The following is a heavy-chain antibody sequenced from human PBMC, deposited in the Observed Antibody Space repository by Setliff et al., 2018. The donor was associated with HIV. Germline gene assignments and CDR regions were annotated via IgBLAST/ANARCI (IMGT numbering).Heavy chain of an antibody. J-gene: IGHJ4*02. CDR2: INPNNGVT. CDR1: GYTFTGYH. Sequence: ASVKVSCKTSGYTFTGYHMHWVRQAPGQGLEWMGWINPNNGVTNYAQNFQGRVTMTRDTSISKAYMELSSLTSDDTAVYYCARDESIFGVAISDYWGQGTLVTVSS. CDR3: ARDESIFGVAISDY. D-gene: IGHD3-3*01. V-gene: IGHV1-2*02.